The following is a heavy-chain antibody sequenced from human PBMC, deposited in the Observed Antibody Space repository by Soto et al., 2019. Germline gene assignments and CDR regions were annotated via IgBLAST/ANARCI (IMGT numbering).Heavy chain of an antibody. D-gene: IGHD6-13*01. CDR1: GVSVITSDW. V-gene: IGHV4-4*02. CDR3: ARKSPINVAEDDLGIFWYDP. J-gene: IGHJ5*02. CDR2: ILHTGTA. Sequence: SETLSLTCTFSGVSVITSDWSTWVRQSPGKGLEWIGEILHTGTAYYNPSLRGRVTMSIDNSKSQFSLKVYSVTAADTAVYFCARKSPINVAEDDLGIFWYDPWGQG.